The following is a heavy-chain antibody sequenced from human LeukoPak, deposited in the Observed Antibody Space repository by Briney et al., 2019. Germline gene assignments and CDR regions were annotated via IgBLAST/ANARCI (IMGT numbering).Heavy chain of an antibody. V-gene: IGHV3-9*01. CDR3: AKGYYDIFSVVRFDY. Sequence: PGRSLRLSCAASGFTFDDYAMHWVRQAPGKGLEWVSGISWNSGSIGYADSVKGRFTISRDNAKNSLYLQMNSLRAEDTALYYCAKGYYDIFSVVRFDYWGQGTLVTVSS. D-gene: IGHD3-9*01. CDR1: GFTFDDYA. J-gene: IGHJ4*02. CDR2: ISWNSGSI.